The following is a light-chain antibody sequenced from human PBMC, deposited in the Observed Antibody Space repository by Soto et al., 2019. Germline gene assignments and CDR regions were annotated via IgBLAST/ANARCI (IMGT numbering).Light chain of an antibody. V-gene: IGLV2-14*03. CDR2: DVN. CDR3: SSYTSSNTVV. Sequence: QSVLTQPASVSGSPGQSITISCTGTSSDVGGYNYVFWYQRHPGKAPKLMIYDVNSRPSGVSNRFSGSKSGNTASLTISGLQAEDEADYYCSSYTSSNTVVFGGGTKVTVL. CDR1: SSDVGGYNY. J-gene: IGLJ2*01.